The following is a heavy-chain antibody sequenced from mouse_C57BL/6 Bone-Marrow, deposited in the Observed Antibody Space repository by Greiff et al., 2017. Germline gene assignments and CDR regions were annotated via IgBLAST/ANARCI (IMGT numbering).Heavy chain of an antibody. CDR3: AGVYGSSREDWYFDV. Sequence: DVQLVESGGGLVQPGGSLKLSCAASGFTFSSYAMSWVRQTPEKRLEWVATISDGGSYTYYPDNVKGRFTISRDNAKNNLYLQMSHLKSEDTAMYYCAGVYGSSREDWYFDVWGTGTTVTVSS. V-gene: IGHV5-4*01. D-gene: IGHD1-1*01. CDR2: ISDGGSYT. J-gene: IGHJ1*03. CDR1: GFTFSSYA.